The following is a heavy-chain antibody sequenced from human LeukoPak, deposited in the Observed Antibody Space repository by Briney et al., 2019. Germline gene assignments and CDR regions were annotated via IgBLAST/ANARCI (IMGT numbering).Heavy chain of an antibody. J-gene: IGHJ6*04. CDR2: INPSGGST. V-gene: IGHV1-46*01. Sequence: GASVKVSCKASGYTFTSYYMHWVRQAPGQGLEWMGIINPSGGSTSYAQKFQGRVTMTRDMSTSTVYMELSSLRSEDTAVYYCARDANDIVVVPAALDVWGKGTTVTVSS. CDR3: ARDANDIVVVPAALDV. D-gene: IGHD2-2*01. CDR1: GYTFTSYY.